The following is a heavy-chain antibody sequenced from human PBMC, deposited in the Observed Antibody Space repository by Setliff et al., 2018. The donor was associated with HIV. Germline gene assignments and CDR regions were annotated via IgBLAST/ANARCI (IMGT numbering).Heavy chain of an antibody. CDR1: GFAFSSYW. D-gene: IGHD2-2*01. CDR3: VKAVIVVIPAAIFDY. J-gene: IGHJ4*02. Sequence: PGGSLRLSCAASGFAFSSYWIHWVRQAPGKGLVWISRISPDGTASYYADSVKGRFTISRDNTKSTVHLQMSSLTAEDTAVYYCVKAVIVVIPAAIFDYWGQGTLVTVSS. V-gene: IGHV3-74*01. CDR2: ISPDGTAS.